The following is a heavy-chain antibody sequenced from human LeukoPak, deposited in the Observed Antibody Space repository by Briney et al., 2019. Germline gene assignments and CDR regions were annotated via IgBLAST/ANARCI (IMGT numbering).Heavy chain of an antibody. V-gene: IGHV3-23*01. CDR3: AKDLDYYDSSDY. D-gene: IGHD3-22*01. Sequence: GGSLRLPCAASGFTFSSYAMSWVRQAPGKGLEWVSAISGSGGSTYYADSVKGRFTISRDNSKNTLYLQMNSLRAEDTAVYYCAKDLDYYDSSDYWGQGTLVTVSS. CDR1: GFTFSSYA. CDR2: ISGSGGST. J-gene: IGHJ4*02.